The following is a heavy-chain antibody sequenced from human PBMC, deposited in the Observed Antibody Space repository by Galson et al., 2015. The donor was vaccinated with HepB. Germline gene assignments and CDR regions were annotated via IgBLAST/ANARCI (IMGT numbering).Heavy chain of an antibody. Sequence: SLRLSCAASGFTFSSYGMHWVRQAPGKGLEWVAFIRYDGSNKYYADSVKGRFTISRDNSKNTLYLQMNSLRAEDTALYYCAKDLYYGSGSFYYYYGMDVWGQGTTVTVSS. CDR1: GFTFSSYG. D-gene: IGHD3-10*01. CDR3: AKDLYYGSGSFYYYYGMDV. CDR2: IRYDGSNK. J-gene: IGHJ6*02. V-gene: IGHV3-30*02.